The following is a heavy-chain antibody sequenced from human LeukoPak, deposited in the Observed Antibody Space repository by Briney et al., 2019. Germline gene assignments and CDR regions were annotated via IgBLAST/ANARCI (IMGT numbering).Heavy chain of an antibody. V-gene: IGHV3-30*18. CDR1: GFTFSSYG. D-gene: IGHD3-9*01. CDR2: ISYDGSNK. CDR3: AKDLVERYFDWSAPAYGMDV. Sequence: GRSLRLSCAASGFTFSSYGMHWVRQAPGKGLEWVAVISYDGSNKYYADSVKGRFTISRDNSKNTLYLQMNSLRAEDTAVYYCAKDLVERYFDWSAPAYGMDVWGQGTTVTVSS. J-gene: IGHJ6*02.